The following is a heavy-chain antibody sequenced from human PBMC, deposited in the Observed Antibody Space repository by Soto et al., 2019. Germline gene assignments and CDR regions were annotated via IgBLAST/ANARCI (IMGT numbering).Heavy chain of an antibody. CDR2: IYWNDDK. D-gene: IGHD1-26*01. V-gene: IGHV2-5*01. CDR3: ARGRQLRDYYGMDV. CDR1: GFSLSTSGVG. Sequence: SGPTLVNPTQTLTLTCTFSGFSLSTSGVGVGWIRQPPGKALEWLALIYWNDDKRYSPSLKSRLTITKDTSKNQVVLTMTNMDPEDTATYYCARGRQLRDYYGMDVWGQGTTVTVSS. J-gene: IGHJ6*02.